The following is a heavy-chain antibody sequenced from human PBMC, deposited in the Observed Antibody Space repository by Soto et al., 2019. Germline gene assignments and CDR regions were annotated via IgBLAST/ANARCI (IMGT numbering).Heavy chain of an antibody. CDR1: GFTFSSYA. V-gene: IGHV3-23*01. Sequence: GGSLRLSCGASGFTFSSYARSWVRQASGKGLEWVSAISSSGVNTYYADSVKGRFAISRDNSKNTLYLQMDSLRAEDTAVYYCAKGSHTRFDFNWFDPRGQGTLVTVSS. CDR2: ISSSGVNT. CDR3: AKGSHTRFDFNWFDP. J-gene: IGHJ5*02. D-gene: IGHD3-9*01.